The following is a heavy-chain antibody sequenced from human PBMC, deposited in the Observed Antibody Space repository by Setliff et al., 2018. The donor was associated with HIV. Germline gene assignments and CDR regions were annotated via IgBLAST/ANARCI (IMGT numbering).Heavy chain of an antibody. V-gene: IGHV1-3*01. CDR2: VHGGNGKT. CDR3: AREFLVITRFDY. Sequence: ASVKVSCKASGYAFRDHTIHWVRQAAGQGLEWMGYVHGGNGKTEYLQKFQGRMTMTSDTSATTAYMELSSPKSEDSAIYYCAREFLVITRFDYWGQGTLVTVSS. CDR1: GYAFRDHT. D-gene: IGHD1-20*01. J-gene: IGHJ4*02.